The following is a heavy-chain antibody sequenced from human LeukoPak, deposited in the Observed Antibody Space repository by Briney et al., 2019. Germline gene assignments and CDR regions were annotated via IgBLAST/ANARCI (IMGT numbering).Heavy chain of an antibody. CDR1: GYSIGSSNY. V-gene: IGHV4-38-2*02. CDR2: FYHSGTS. J-gene: IGHJ4*02. D-gene: IGHD3-16*02. CDR3: VVLPGY. Sequence: SETLSLTCTVSGYSIGSSNYWGWIRQPPGKGLEWIGSFYHSGTSYFNPSLKSRVTISVDTSKNQFSLKLNSVTAADTAIYYCVVLPGYWGQGTLVTVSS.